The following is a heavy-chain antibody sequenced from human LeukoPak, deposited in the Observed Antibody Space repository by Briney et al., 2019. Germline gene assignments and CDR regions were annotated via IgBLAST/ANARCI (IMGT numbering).Heavy chain of an antibody. V-gene: IGHV3-21*01. Sequence: PGGSLRLSCADSGFTFSSYSMNWVRQAPGKGLEWVSSISSSSTYIYYADSVKGRFTISRDNAKNSLYLQMNSLRAEDTAVYYCARELRSAWYYFDYWGQGTLVTVSS. CDR2: ISSSSTYI. CDR1: GFTFSSYS. D-gene: IGHD6-19*01. J-gene: IGHJ4*02. CDR3: ARELRSAWYYFDY.